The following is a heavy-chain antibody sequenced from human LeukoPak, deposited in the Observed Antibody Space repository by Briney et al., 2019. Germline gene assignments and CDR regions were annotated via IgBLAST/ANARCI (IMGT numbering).Heavy chain of an antibody. CDR1: GFTFSSYA. CDR2: ISYDGSNK. Sequence: GRSLRLSCAASGFTFSSYAMHWVRQAPGKGLEWVAVISYDGSNKYYADSVKGRFTISRDNSKNTLYLQMNSLRAEDTAVYYCAGLAYLVEYFQHWGQGTLVTVSS. CDR3: AGLAYLVEYFQH. J-gene: IGHJ1*01. V-gene: IGHV3-30-3*01. D-gene: IGHD2-21*01.